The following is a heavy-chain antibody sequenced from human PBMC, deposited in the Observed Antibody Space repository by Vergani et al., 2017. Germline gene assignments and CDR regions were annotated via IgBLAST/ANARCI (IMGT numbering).Heavy chain of an antibody. CDR1: GFTFSSYA. CDR3: ARDIVVVVAAAYYYYGMDV. D-gene: IGHD2-15*01. J-gene: IGHJ6*02. V-gene: IGHV3-23*01. Sequence: EVQLLESGGGLVQPGGSLRLSCAASGFTFSSYAMSWVRQAPGKGLEWVSALSGSGGSTYYADSVKGRFTISRDNSKNTLYLQMNSLRAEDTAVYYCARDIVVVVAAAYYYYGMDVWGQGTTVTVSS. CDR2: LSGSGGST.